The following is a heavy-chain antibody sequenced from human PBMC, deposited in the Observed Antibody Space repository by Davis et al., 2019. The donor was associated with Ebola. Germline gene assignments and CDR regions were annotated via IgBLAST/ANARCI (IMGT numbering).Heavy chain of an antibody. V-gene: IGHV4-38-2*02. D-gene: IGHD3-22*01. CDR2: IYDSGTT. CDR3: ARDRHDSSAYGS. J-gene: IGHJ4*02. CDR1: NYSFSAGHH. Sequence: SETLSLTCTVSNYSFSAGHHWGWVRQPPGKGLEWIGTIYDSGTTDYNPSLKSRATISVDTFKKQFSLKVNSVTAADTAVYFCARDRHDSSAYGSWGQGTLVTVSS.